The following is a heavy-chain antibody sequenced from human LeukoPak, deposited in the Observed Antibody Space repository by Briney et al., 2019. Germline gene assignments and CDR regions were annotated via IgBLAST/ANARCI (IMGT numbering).Heavy chain of an antibody. D-gene: IGHD3-10*01. CDR3: ARDTYKYGSSAYYFDY. J-gene: IGHJ4*02. CDR1: GVSISSYY. V-gene: IGHV4-4*07. CDR2: IDTSGST. Sequence: SEALSLTCTVSGVSISSYYWSWIRQPAGKGLEWIGRIDTSGSTNYNPSLKSRVTMSVDTSKNQFSLKPSSVTAADTAVYYCARDTYKYGSSAYYFDYWGQGTLVTVSS.